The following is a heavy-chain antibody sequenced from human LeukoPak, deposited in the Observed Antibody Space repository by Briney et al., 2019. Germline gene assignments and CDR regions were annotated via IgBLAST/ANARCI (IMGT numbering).Heavy chain of an antibody. D-gene: IGHD6-19*01. Sequence: GGSLRLSCAASGFTFDDYAMHWVRQAPGKGLEWVSGISWNSGSIGYADSVKGRFTISRDNAKNSLYLQMNSLRAEDTAVYYCAKVEQWLVTTNYFDYWGQGTLVTVSS. CDR2: ISWNSGSI. CDR1: GFTFDDYA. J-gene: IGHJ4*02. V-gene: IGHV3-9*01. CDR3: AKVEQWLVTTNYFDY.